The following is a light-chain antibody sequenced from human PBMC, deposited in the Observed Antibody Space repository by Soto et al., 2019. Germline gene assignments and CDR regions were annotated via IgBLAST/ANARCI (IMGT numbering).Light chain of an antibody. CDR3: QQYNSDSRT. CDR2: DAS. J-gene: IGKJ1*01. V-gene: IGKV1-5*01. Sequence: DIQMTQSPSTLSASVGDRVTITFRASQSISTWLAWYQQKPGNAPKLLIFDASNLESGVPSRFSGSGSGTEFTLTIDSLQPDDFATYYCQQYNSDSRTFGQGTELDIK. CDR1: QSISTW.